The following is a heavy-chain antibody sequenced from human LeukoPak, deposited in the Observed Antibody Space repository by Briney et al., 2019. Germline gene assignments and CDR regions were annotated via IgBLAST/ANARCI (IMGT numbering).Heavy chain of an antibody. D-gene: IGHD3-22*01. CDR2: ITSNADRT. Sequence: GGSLRLSCAASGFTFCSYGMSWVRQAPGKGLEWVSFITSNADRTSYADSVEGRFTISRDNPRNTLYMQMNSLRDEDTAVYYCAIMHGYYDGSGYWVQWGQGTLVTVSS. CDR1: GFTFCSYG. V-gene: IGHV3-23*01. J-gene: IGHJ1*01. CDR3: AIMHGYYDGSGYWVQ.